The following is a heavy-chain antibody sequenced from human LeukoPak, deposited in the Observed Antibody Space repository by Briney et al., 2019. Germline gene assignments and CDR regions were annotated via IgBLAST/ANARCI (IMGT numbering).Heavy chain of an antibody. V-gene: IGHV3-23*01. CDR2: IDGSGGST. D-gene: IGHD3-16*01. J-gene: IGHJ4*02. CDR1: GFTFSTSA. Sequence: PGGFLRLSCVVSGFTFSTSAMNWVRQAPGKGLEWVSFIDGSGGSTYYTESVKGRFTISRDNSKNTLFLQVNSLRADDTAVYYCAKRTGGGDFDYWGQGTLVTVSS. CDR3: AKRTGGGDFDY.